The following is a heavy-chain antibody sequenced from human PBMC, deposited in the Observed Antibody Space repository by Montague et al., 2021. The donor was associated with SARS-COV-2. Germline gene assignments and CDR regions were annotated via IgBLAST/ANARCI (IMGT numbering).Heavy chain of an antibody. J-gene: IGHJ4*02. V-gene: IGHV2-5*01. Sequence: PALVTPTQTLTLTCTFSGFSLSTPNVGVGWIRQPPGKALEWLALIYSNDDRRYSPSLQSRLTITKDTSKNQVVLSLTNVDPVDTATYYCAHLIRYYDIFTGIPLDYWGQGTQVTVSS. CDR3: AHLIRYYDIFTGIPLDY. CDR1: GFSLSTPNVG. CDR2: IYSNDDR. D-gene: IGHD3-9*01.